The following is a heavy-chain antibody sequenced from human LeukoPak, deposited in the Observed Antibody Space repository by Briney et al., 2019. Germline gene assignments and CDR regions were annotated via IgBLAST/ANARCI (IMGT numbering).Heavy chain of an antibody. CDR1: GFIFTNYW. CDR3: ASTVVRGRSYGMDV. D-gene: IGHD3-10*01. J-gene: IGHJ6*02. CDR2: IKYDGSTS. Sequence: PGGSLSLSRQASGFIFTNYWIHWVRPGPGKGLAWVSRIKYDGSTSNYADSVKGRFTISRDNAKNSLYLQMNSLRAEDTAVYYCASTVVRGRSYGMDVWGQGTTVTVSS. V-gene: IGHV3-74*01.